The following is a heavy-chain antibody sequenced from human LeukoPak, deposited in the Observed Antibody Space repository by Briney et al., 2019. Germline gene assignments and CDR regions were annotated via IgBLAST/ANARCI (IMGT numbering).Heavy chain of an antibody. D-gene: IGHD3/OR15-3a*01. CDR2: IYYSGST. J-gene: IGHJ5*02. CDR1: GGSISSYY. CDR3: ARWTLQSRYNWFDP. Sequence: SETLSPTCTVSGGSISSYYWSWIRQPPGKGLEWIGYIYYSGSTNYNPSLKSRVTISVDTSKNQFSLKLSSVTAADTAVYYCARWTLQSRYNWFDPWGQGTLVTVSS. V-gene: IGHV4-59*01.